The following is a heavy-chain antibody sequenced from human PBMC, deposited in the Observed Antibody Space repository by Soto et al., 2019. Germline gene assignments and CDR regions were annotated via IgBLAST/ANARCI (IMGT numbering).Heavy chain of an antibody. Sequence: SETLSLTCTVSGGSITDYSWVWIRQPAGKGLEWIGRIFSSGSTNYNPSLKGRITMSLDPSKNQFSLKLNSATATDTAVYFCARDQGVVVTADNWFDPWGQGILVTVSS. V-gene: IGHV4-4*07. J-gene: IGHJ5*02. CDR3: ARDQGVVVTADNWFDP. CDR2: IFSSGST. CDR1: GGSITDYS. D-gene: IGHD2-21*02.